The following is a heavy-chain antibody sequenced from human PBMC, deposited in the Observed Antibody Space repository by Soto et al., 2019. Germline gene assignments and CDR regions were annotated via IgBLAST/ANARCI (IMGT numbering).Heavy chain of an antibody. Sequence: GGSLRLSCAASGFTFSSYGMHWVRQAPGKGLEWVSVICYNGGNTYYADSVKGRFTISRDNFKNTLYLQMISLRAEDTAVYYCAKGWGDYWGQGTPVTVSS. D-gene: IGHD7-27*01. J-gene: IGHJ4*02. CDR2: ICYNGGNT. CDR3: AKGWGDY. CDR1: GFTFSSYG. V-gene: IGHV3-33*06.